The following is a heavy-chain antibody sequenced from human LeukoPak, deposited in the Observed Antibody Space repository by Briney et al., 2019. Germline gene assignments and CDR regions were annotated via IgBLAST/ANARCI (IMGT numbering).Heavy chain of an antibody. CDR3: ARDFHYYDSSGYWENNWFDP. CDR1: GGSISSSSYY. Sequence: KTSETLSLTCTVSGGSISSSSYYWGWIRQPPGKGLEWIGSIYYSGSTYYNSSLKSRVTISVDTSKNQFSLKLSSVTAADTAVYYCARDFHYYDSSGYWENNWFDPWGQGTLVTVSS. J-gene: IGHJ5*02. D-gene: IGHD3-22*01. CDR2: IYYSGST. V-gene: IGHV4-39*07.